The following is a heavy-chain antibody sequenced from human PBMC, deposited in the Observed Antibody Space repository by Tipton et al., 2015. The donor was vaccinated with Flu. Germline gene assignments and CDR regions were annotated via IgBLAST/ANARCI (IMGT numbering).Heavy chain of an antibody. D-gene: IGHD3-22*01. Sequence: LSLTCAASGFTFSTFWMSWVRQAPGKGLEWVANINQDGSEKYYVDSVKGRFTISRDKAKNSLYLQMNSLRAEDTAVYYCARGEGHYYDTSGFFDYWGQGTLVTVAS. J-gene: IGHJ4*02. V-gene: IGHV3-7*01. CDR1: GFTFSTFW. CDR3: ARGEGHYYDTSGFFDY. CDR2: INQDGSEK.